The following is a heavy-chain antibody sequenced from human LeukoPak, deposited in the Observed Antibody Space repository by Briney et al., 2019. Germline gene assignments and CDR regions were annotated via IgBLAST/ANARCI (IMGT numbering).Heavy chain of an antibody. CDR2: ISYDGSNK. Sequence: GESLRLSCAASGFTFSSYAMHWVRQAPGKGLEWVAVISYDGSNKYYADSVKGRFTISRDNSKNTLYLQMNSLRAEDTAVYYCARDADHMGRGSMDVWGQGTTVTVSS. D-gene: IGHD1-26*01. CDR3: ARDADHMGRGSMDV. CDR1: GFTFSSYA. J-gene: IGHJ6*02. V-gene: IGHV3-30*04.